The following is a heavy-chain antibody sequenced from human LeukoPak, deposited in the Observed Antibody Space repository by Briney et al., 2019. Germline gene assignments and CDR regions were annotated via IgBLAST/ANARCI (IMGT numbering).Heavy chain of an antibody. CDR2: IYSSGST. Sequence: SETLSLTCTVSGGSISSYYWSWIRQPPGKGLEWIGYIYSSGSTNYSPSLKSRVTISVDTSKNQFSLKLYSVTAADSAVYYCARRYSGYGNAFDIWGQGTMVTVSS. J-gene: IGHJ3*02. CDR3: ARRYSGYGNAFDI. V-gene: IGHV4-59*08. D-gene: IGHD5-12*01. CDR1: GGSISSYY.